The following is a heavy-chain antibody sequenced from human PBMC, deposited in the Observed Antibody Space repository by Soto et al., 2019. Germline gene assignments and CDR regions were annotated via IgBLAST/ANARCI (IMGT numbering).Heavy chain of an antibody. CDR1: RFTFSNYW. J-gene: IGHJ4*02. V-gene: IGHV3-7*01. D-gene: IGHD2-2*01. CDR3: ERDKGYLDC. Sequence: EVQLVESGGGLIQPGGSLRLSCAASRFTFSNYWMSWVRQAPGKGLEWVANINQDGSAKFYVDSVKGRFTISRDNAKNSLYLQMNSLRAEDTAVYYCERDKGYLDCWGQGTLVTVSS. CDR2: INQDGSAK.